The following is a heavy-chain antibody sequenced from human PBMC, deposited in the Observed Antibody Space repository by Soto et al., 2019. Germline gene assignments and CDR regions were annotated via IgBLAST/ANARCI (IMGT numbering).Heavy chain of an antibody. CDR3: ARDPSTGSADY. CDR2: ISWSGDDT. V-gene: IGHV3-23*01. CDR1: GFTFSSYA. Sequence: EVQLLASGGDLVQPGGSLRLSCAASGFTFSSYAMNWVRQAPGKGLEWVSTISWSGDDTYYLDSVKGRFTISRGNSKNTLYLQMNSLRAEDSAVYYCARDPSTGSADYWGQGTLVIVSS. J-gene: IGHJ4*02. D-gene: IGHD3-9*01.